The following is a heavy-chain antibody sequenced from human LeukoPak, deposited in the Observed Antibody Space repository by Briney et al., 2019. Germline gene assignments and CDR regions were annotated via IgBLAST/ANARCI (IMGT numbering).Heavy chain of an antibody. CDR1: GGSISSGGYS. D-gene: IGHD6-19*01. CDR2: IYHSGST. V-gene: IGHV4-30-2*01. Sequence: PSETLSLTCAVSGGSISSGGYSWSWIRQPPGKGLEWIGYIYHSGSTYYNPSLKSRVTISVVRSKNQFSLKLSSVTAADTAVYYCARVGRYSSGWYYFDYWGQGTLVTVSS. CDR3: ARVGRYSSGWYYFDY. J-gene: IGHJ4*02.